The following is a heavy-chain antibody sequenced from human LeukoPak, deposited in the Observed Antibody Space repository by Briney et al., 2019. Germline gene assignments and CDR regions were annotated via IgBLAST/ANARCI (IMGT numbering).Heavy chain of an antibody. CDR1: GYTFTSYG. D-gene: IGHD2-21*02. V-gene: IGHV1-18*01. CDR2: ISAYNGNT. J-gene: IGHJ4*02. Sequence: GASVKVSCKASGYTFTSYGISWVRQAPGQGLEWMGWISAYNGNTNYARKLQGRVTTTTDTSTSTAYMELRSLGSDDTAVCYCWVTRDYFDYWGQGTLVTVSS. CDR3: WVTRDYFDY.